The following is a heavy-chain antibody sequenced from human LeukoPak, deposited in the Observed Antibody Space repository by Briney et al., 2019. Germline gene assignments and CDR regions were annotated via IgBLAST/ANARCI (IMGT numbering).Heavy chain of an antibody. Sequence: GESLKISCTASGYSFPSFWIGWVRQIPGKGLEWMGIIYPGDSETTYMPSLEGQVTISADKSTRSTYLQWGRLKAADSGIYFCARLDGARPDLWSGDSYHYHFYRDVWGNGTTVTVSS. CDR1: GYSFPSFW. CDR2: IYPGDSET. V-gene: IGHV5-51*01. J-gene: IGHJ6*03. CDR3: ARLDGARPDLWSGDSYHYHFYRDV. D-gene: IGHD3-3*01.